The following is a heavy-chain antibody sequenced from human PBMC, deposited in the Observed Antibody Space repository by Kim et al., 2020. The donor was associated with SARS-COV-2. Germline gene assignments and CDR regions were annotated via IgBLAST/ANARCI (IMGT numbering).Heavy chain of an antibody. J-gene: IGHJ3*02. V-gene: IGHV1-18*01. CDR3: ARASAITTAGDAFDI. D-gene: IGHD4-17*01. Sequence: KLQGRVTMTTDTSTSTAYMELRSLRSDDTAVYYCARASAITTAGDAFDIWGQGTMVTVSS.